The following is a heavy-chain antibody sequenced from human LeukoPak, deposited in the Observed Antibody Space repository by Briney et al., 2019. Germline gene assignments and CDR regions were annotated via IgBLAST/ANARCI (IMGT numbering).Heavy chain of an antibody. CDR3: ARGGMRVDYGDYGDY. Sequence: ASVKVSCKASEYTFTGYYMHWVRQAPGQGLEWMGWINPDSGGTNYAQKFQGRVTMTRDTSITTAYMELSRLRSDDTAVYYCARGGMRVDYGDYGDYWGQGTLVTVSS. CDR1: EYTFTGYY. V-gene: IGHV1-2*02. J-gene: IGHJ4*02. D-gene: IGHD4-17*01. CDR2: INPDSGGT.